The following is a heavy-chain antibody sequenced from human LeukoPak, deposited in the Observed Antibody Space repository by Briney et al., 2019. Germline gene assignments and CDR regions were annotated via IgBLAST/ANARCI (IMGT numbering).Heavy chain of an antibody. D-gene: IGHD3-22*01. Sequence: PGGTLRLPCAASGFTFSSYSRHWVRQAPGKGLEGVAVISYGGSNKYYADSVKGRFTISRDNSKNTLYLQMNSLRAEDTAVYYCARDASEYYYDSSGLDYWGQGTLLTVSS. CDR2: ISYGGSNK. V-gene: IGHV3-30-3*01. J-gene: IGHJ4*02. CDR1: GFTFSSYS. CDR3: ARDASEYYYDSSGLDY.